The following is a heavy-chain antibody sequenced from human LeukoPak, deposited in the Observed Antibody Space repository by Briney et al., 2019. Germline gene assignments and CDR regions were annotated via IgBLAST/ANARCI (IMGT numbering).Heavy chain of an antibody. D-gene: IGHD3-9*01. CDR3: ARDLDWILFDY. V-gene: IGHV3-74*03. J-gene: IGHJ4*02. CDR1: GFTFSTYW. Sequence: PGGALRLSCAASGFTFSTYWMHWVRQARGKGLVWVSRISPEGTTTAYADSVKGRFTISRDNAKNTLFLQMNSLSAEDTAVYYCARDLDWILFDYWGQGTLVTVSS. CDR2: ISPEGTTT.